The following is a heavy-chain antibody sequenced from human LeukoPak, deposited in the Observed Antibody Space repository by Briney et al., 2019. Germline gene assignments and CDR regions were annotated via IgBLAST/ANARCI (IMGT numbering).Heavy chain of an antibody. Sequence: VKVSCKASVYTFTNFYIHWVRQAPGQGLEWMGWMNPNSGDTSYAREFQDRVTMTRDTSLSTAYMELSRLRSDDTAVYCCARRPINCIITNCYVDYWGQGTLVTVSS. CDR2: MNPNSGDT. CDR1: VYTFTNFY. CDR3: ARRPINCIITNCYVDY. V-gene: IGHV1-2*02. J-gene: IGHJ4*02. D-gene: IGHD2-2*01.